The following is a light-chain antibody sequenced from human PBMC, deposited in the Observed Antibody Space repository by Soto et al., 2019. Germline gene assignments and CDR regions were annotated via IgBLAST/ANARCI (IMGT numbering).Light chain of an antibody. CDR1: SSDVGGYNS. CDR2: EVS. J-gene: IGLJ1*01. CDR3: STLLYV. V-gene: IGLV2-14*01. Sequence: QSALTQPASVSGSPGQSITISCTGTSSDVGGYNSVSWYRQHPGKAPKLMIYEVSNRPSGVSNRFSGSKSGNTASLTISGLQAEDEADSTSSTLLYVFGTGTKVTVL.